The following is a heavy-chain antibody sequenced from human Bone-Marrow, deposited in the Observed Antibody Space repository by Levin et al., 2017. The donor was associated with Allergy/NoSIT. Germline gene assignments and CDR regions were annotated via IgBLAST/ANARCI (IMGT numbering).Heavy chain of an antibody. CDR2: ISYDENNK. J-gene: IGHJ4*02. D-gene: IGHD4-11*01. CDR3: AREDSPNQYSNPVDY. Sequence: GGSLRLSCAASGFTFSSYALHWVRQAPGKGLDWVATISYDENNKNYADSVTGRFTISRDNSKNTLYLQMNSLRPEDTAVYYCAREDSPNQYSNPVDYWGQGTLVTVSS. V-gene: IGHV3-30-3*01. CDR1: GFTFSSYA.